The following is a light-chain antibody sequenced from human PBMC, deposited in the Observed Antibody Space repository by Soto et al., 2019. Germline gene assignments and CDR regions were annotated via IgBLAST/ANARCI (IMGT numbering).Light chain of an antibody. V-gene: IGLV2-8*01. CDR3: SSYAGAHIV. J-gene: IGLJ1*01. CDR1: SSDVGGYNY. Sequence: QSALTQPPSASGSPGQSVTLSCTGTSSDVGGYNYVSWYQQHPGKAPKLMIYDVSSRPSGVPDRFSGSKSGNTASLTVSGLHAEDEADYYCSSYAGAHIVFGTGTKVTVL. CDR2: DVS.